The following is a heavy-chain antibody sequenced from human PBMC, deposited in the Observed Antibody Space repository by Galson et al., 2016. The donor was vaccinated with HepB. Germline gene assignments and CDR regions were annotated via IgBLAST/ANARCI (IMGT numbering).Heavy chain of an antibody. CDR2: ISCDGSNK. D-gene: IGHD2-2*01. Sequence: SLRLSCAASGFTFSSYGMHWVRQAPGKGLEWVVFISCDGSNKKYAVSGKGRFTISRDNSKKTLYLQMNSLRAEDTAVYYCAKDGRIYCSSASCHDHFHYWGQGTLVTVSP. V-gene: IGHV3-30*18. CDR3: AKDGRIYCSSASCHDHFHY. CDR1: GFTFSSYG. J-gene: IGHJ4*02.